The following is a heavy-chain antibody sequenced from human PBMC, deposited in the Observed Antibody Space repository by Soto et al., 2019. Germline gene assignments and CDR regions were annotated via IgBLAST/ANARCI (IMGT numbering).Heavy chain of an antibody. J-gene: IGHJ6*02. V-gene: IGHV1-69*13. Sequence: SVKVSCKASGGTFSSYAISWVRQAPGQGLEWMGEISPIFGTPNYAQKFQGRVTISADESTSTASRKLSSLRSEDTAEYYCARGGPILIGAYCYYCCGMDVRDQGTTVTVSS. CDR3: ARGGPILIGAYCYYCCGMDV. CDR1: GGTFSSYA. D-gene: IGHD2-21*01. CDR2: ISPIFGTP.